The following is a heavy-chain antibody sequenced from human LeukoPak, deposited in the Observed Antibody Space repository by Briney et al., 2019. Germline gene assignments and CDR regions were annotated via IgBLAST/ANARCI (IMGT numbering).Heavy chain of an antibody. CDR2: ISSSGSII. Sequence: GGSLRLSCAASGFTFSNYKMNWVRQAPGKGLEWVSYISSSGSIIYYSDSVKGRFTISRDNAKNSLYLQMNSLRAEDTAVYYCARDRAAAGYGMDVWGQGTTVTVSS. J-gene: IGHJ6*02. D-gene: IGHD6-13*01. CDR1: GFTFSNYK. V-gene: IGHV3-48*03. CDR3: ARDRAAAGYGMDV.